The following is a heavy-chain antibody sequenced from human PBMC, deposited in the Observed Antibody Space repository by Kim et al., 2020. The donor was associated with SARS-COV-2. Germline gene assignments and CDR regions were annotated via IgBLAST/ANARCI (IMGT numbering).Heavy chain of an antibody. D-gene: IGHD3-10*01. Sequence: GGSLRLSCVASGFIIRTYWMTWVRQPPGKGLEWVGNIKEDGSEAYYADSVKGRFTISRDNAKNSLYLQMNSLRAEDTAVYYCMTDPGTYWGQGTLVLVSS. CDR1: GFIIRTYW. CDR3: MTDPGTY. V-gene: IGHV3-7*01. J-gene: IGHJ4*02. CDR2: IKEDGSEA.